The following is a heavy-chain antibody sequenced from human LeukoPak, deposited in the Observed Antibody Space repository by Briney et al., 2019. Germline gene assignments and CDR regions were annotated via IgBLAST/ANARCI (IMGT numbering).Heavy chain of an antibody. CDR2: INNSGGNP. CDR3: AKYMYSSNWYCPFDI. V-gene: IGHV3-23*01. CDR1: GFTFSNYA. J-gene: IGHJ3*02. Sequence: GGSLRLSCAASGFTFSNYAMTWVRQAPGEGLEWVSTINNSGGNPYYAVSVKGRFTISRDNSENTLYLQMSTLRAEDTAVYYCAKYMYSSNWYCPFDIWGQGTMVTVSS. D-gene: IGHD6-13*01.